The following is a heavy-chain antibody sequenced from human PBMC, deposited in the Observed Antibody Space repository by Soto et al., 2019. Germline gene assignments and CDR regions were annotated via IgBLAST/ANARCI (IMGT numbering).Heavy chain of an antibody. Sequence: GGSMRLSCATSGFTFSTYAMHWVRQAPGKGLEYVSAISSNGRSTYYANSVKGRFTISRDNSKNTLYLQMDSLRAEDMAVYYCARDRCTNGVCYAPSDYWGQGTLVTVSS. V-gene: IGHV3-64*01. CDR1: GFTFSTYA. D-gene: IGHD2-8*01. CDR2: ISSNGRST. CDR3: ARDRCTNGVCYAPSDY. J-gene: IGHJ4*02.